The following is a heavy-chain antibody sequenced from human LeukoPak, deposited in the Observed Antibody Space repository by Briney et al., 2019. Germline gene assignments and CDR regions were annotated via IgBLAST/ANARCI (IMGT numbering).Heavy chain of an antibody. J-gene: IGHJ3*02. CDR1: GGSIGTDNY. D-gene: IGHD3-22*01. CDR3: ARASTGIDYYDSSGYHGVSFDI. V-gene: IGHV4-30-4*08. CDR2: IHYSGST. Sequence: PSETLSLTCTVSGGSIGTDNYWSWIRQPPGKGLEWIGYIHYSGSTYYNPSLKSRVTISVDTSKNQFSLKLSSVTAADTAVYYCARASTGIDYYDSSGYHGVSFDIWGQGTMVTVSS.